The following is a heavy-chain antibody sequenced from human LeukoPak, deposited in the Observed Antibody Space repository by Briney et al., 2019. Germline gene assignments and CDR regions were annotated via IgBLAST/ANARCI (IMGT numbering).Heavy chain of an antibody. V-gene: IGHV3-23*01. Sequence: PGGSLRLSCAASGFTFSSYAMSWVRQAPGKGLEWVSAISNNGGYTYYADSVQGRFTISRDNSKNTLYLQMNSPKAEDTAVYYCAKEGLWSSDGLPFDYWGQGTLVTVSS. D-gene: IGHD5-24*01. J-gene: IGHJ4*02. CDR2: ISNNGGYT. CDR1: GFTFSSYA. CDR3: AKEGLWSSDGLPFDY.